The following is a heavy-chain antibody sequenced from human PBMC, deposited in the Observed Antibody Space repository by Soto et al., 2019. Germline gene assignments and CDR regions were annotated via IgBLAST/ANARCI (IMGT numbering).Heavy chain of an antibody. CDR1: GFSLSTSGVG. Sequence: QITLKESGPTLVKPTQTLTLTCTFSGFSLSTSGVGVGWIRQPPGKALEWLALIYWDDDKRYSPSLKSRLSITKDTSKNRVVLTMTNMDPVDTATYYCAHVYGGYDNFDYWGQGTQVTVSS. D-gene: IGHD5-12*01. V-gene: IGHV2-5*02. CDR2: IYWDDDK. CDR3: AHVYGGYDNFDY. J-gene: IGHJ4*02.